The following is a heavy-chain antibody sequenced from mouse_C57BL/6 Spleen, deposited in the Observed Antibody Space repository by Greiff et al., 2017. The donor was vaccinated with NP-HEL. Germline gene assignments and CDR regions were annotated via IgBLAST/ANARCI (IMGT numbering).Heavy chain of an antibody. V-gene: IGHV14-1*01. D-gene: IGHD1-1*01. J-gene: IGHJ2*01. Sequence: EVQLQQSGAELVRPGASVKLSCTASGFNIKDYYMHWVKQRPEQGLEWIGRIDPEDGDTEYAPKFQGKATMTADTSSNTAYLQLSSLTSEDTAVYYCSITTVVDFDYWGQGTTLTVSS. CDR3: SITTVVDFDY. CDR1: GFNIKDYY. CDR2: IDPEDGDT.